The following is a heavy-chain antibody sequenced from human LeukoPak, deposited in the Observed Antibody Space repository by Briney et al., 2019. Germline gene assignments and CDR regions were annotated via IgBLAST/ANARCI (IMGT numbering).Heavy chain of an antibody. Sequence: GGSLRLSCAASGFTVSSKYMSWVRQAPGKGLEWVSVIYSGGSSYYADSVKGRFTISRDNAKNSLYLQMNSLRAEDTAVYYCARDWSPQYYDSSGYLVADDYWGQGTLVTVSS. CDR1: GFTVSSKY. D-gene: IGHD3-22*01. V-gene: IGHV3-53*01. J-gene: IGHJ4*02. CDR2: IYSGGSS. CDR3: ARDWSPQYYDSSGYLVADDY.